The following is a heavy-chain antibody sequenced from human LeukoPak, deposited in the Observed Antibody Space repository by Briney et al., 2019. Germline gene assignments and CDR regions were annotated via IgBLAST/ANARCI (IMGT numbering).Heavy chain of an antibody. J-gene: IGHJ5*02. CDR3: ARAQYYYGSENWFDP. V-gene: IGHV1-69*13. CDR2: IIPIFGTA. CDR1: GGTLSSYA. D-gene: IGHD3-10*01. Sequence: SVKVSCKASGGTLSSYAISWVRQAPGQGLEWMGGIIPIFGTANYAQKFQGRVTITADESTSTAYMELSSLRSEDTAVYYCARAQYYYGSENWFDPWGQGTLVTVSS.